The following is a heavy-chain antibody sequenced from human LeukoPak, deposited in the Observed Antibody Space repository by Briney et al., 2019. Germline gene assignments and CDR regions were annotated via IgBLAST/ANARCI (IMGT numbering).Heavy chain of an antibody. CDR3: AIPSITADNFDY. CDR2: ISGSGGST. J-gene: IGHJ4*02. V-gene: IGHV3-23*01. D-gene: IGHD6-13*01. CDR1: GLTFSSYA. Sequence: GGSLRLSCAASGLTFSSYAMSWVRQAPGKGLEWVSAISGSGGSTYYADSVKGRLTISRDNSKNTLYLQMNSLRAEDTAVYYCAIPSITADNFDYWGQGTLVTVSS.